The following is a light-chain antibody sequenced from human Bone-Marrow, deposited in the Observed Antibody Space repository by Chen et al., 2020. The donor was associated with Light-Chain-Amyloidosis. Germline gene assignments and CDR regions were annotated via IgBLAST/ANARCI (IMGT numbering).Light chain of an antibody. J-gene: IGKJ4*01. CDR1: QTISSNY. CDR2: GSS. CDR3: QQYGTSPLT. Sequence: ELVLTQSPGTLPLSPGEGANLSCSASQTISSNYLTWYQQKFGQAPRLLIYGSSSRATGIPDRFTGSGSGTDFTLTINRLEPEDFAMYYCQQYGTSPLTFGGGTKVEIK. V-gene: IGKV3-20*01.